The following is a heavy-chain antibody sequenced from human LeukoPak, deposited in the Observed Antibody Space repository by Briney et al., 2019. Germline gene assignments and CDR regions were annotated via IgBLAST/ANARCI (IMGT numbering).Heavy chain of an antibody. CDR1: GYTFTGYY. CDR2: ISAYNGNT. Sequence: ASVKVSCKASGYTFTGYYMHWVRQAPGQGLEWMGWISAYNGNTNYAQKLQGRVTMTTDTSTSTAYMELRSLRSDDTAVYYCASGPRPHMHYWGQGTLVTVSS. J-gene: IGHJ4*02. CDR3: ASGPRPHMHY. V-gene: IGHV1-18*04. D-gene: IGHD6-25*01.